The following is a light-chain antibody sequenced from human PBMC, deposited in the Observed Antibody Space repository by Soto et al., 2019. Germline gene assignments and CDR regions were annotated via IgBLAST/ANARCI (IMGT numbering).Light chain of an antibody. Sequence: DIQMTQSPSSVSASIGDRVTISCRASQSIYKWLVWYQQKPGKAPKLLIYAASSLQRGVASRFSGSGYVTDFTLTLTRLQPEDFATYYCQHADSFPLSFGGGTKVEI. CDR3: QHADSFPLS. CDR2: AAS. V-gene: IGKV1-12*01. J-gene: IGKJ4*01. CDR1: QSIYKW.